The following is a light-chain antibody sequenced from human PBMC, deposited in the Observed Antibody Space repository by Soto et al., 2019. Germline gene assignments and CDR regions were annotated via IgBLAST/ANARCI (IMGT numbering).Light chain of an antibody. J-gene: IGLJ3*02. Sequence: QSVLTQPPSVSGAPGQRVTISCTGSSSNIGANYDVQWYQHLPGTAPKLLMYGNSNRPSGVPDRFSASKSGSSASLAITGLQAEDEADYYCQSHDSSLRGSVFGGGTKVTVL. CDR1: SSNIGANYD. CDR2: GNS. V-gene: IGLV1-40*01. CDR3: QSHDSSLRGSV.